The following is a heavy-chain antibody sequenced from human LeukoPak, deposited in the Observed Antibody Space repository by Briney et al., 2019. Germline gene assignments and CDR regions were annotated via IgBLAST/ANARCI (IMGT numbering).Heavy chain of an antibody. J-gene: IGHJ3*02. CDR1: GFTFTTYR. CDR2: ISSSSGYT. Sequence: KSGGSLRLSCAASGFTFTTYRMEWVRQAPGKGLEWVSSISSSSGYTYYADSVKGRFTISRDNAKNSLYLQMNSLRAEDTAVYYCARREGFYDSDGYLEGDGFDIWGQGTMVTVSS. CDR3: ARREGFYDSDGYLEGDGFDI. D-gene: IGHD3-22*01. V-gene: IGHV3-21*01.